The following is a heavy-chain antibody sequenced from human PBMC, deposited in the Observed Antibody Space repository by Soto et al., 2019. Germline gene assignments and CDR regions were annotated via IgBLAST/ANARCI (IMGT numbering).Heavy chain of an antibody. CDR3: ARGRLCSGGSCYYGVDY. V-gene: IGHV1-18*01. Sequence: ASVKVSCKASGYTFTSYGISWVRQAPGQGLEWMGWSSAYNGNTNYAQKLQGGVTMTTDTSTSTAYMELRSLRSDDTAVYYCARGRLCSGGSCYYGVDYWGQGTLVTVS. CDR1: GYTFTSYG. J-gene: IGHJ4*02. CDR2: SSAYNGNT. D-gene: IGHD2-15*01.